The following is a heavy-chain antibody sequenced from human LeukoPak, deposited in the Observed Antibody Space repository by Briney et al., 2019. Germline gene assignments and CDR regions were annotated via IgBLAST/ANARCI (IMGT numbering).Heavy chain of an antibody. D-gene: IGHD3-22*01. V-gene: IGHV3-74*01. CDR3: ASGEFDYYDSIIF. Sequence: QPGGSLRLSCAASGFTFNGYWMHWVRQAPGKGLVWVSRINSDGSSTSYADSVKGRFTISRDNAKKTLYLQMNSLRAEDTAVYYCASGEFDYYDSIIFGGQGTLVTVSS. CDR1: GFTFNGYW. CDR2: INSDGSST. J-gene: IGHJ4*02.